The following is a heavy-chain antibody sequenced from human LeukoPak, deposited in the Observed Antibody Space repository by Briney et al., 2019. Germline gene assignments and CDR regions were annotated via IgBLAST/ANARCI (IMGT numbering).Heavy chain of an antibody. V-gene: IGHV3-53*04. CDR1: GFTVSSNY. J-gene: IGHJ4*02. CDR3: ARVFDYYVN. D-gene: IGHD3-10*02. Sequence: GGSLRLSCAASGFTVSSNYMSWVRQAPGKGLEWVSVIYSGGSTYYADSVKGRFTIPRHNSKHTLYLQINSLRAEDTAVYYCARVFDYYVNWGQGTLVTVSS. CDR2: IYSGGST.